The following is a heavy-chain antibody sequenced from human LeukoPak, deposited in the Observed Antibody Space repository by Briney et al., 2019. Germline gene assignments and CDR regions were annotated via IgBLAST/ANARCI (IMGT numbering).Heavy chain of an antibody. D-gene: IGHD3-10*01. CDR1: GYTFTGYY. CDR3: AREDCYGSGRPYYYYGMDV. V-gene: IGHV1-2*02. Sequence: GASVKVSCKASGYTFTGYYMHWVRQAPGQGLEWMGWINPNSGGTNYAQKFQGRVTMTRDTSISTAYMELSRLRSDDTAVYYCAREDCYGSGRPYYYYGMDVWGQGTTVTVSS. CDR2: INPNSGGT. J-gene: IGHJ6*02.